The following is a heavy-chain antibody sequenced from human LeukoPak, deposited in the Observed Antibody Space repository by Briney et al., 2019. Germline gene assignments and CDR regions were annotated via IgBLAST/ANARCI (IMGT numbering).Heavy chain of an antibody. Sequence: SETLSLTCTVSGGSISSYYWSWIRQPPGKGLEWIGYIYYSGSTNYNPSLKSRVTISVDTSKNQFSLKLSSVTAADTAVYYCARPEGYGDYDRYAFDIWGQGTMVTVSS. J-gene: IGHJ3*02. V-gene: IGHV4-59*08. CDR3: ARPEGYGDYDRYAFDI. CDR2: IYYSGST. CDR1: GGSISSYY. D-gene: IGHD4-17*01.